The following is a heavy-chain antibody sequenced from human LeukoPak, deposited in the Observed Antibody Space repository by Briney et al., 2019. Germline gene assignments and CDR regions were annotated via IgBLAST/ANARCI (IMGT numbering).Heavy chain of an antibody. CDR2: IYYSGST. Sequence: SETLSLTCTVSGGSISSYYWSWIRQPPGKGLEWIGYIYYSGSTNYNPSLRSRVTISVDTSKNQFSLKLSSVTAADTAVYYCARGQGTVTTHWGQGTLVTVSS. CDR3: ARGQGTVTTH. J-gene: IGHJ4*02. CDR1: GGSISSYY. D-gene: IGHD4-17*01. V-gene: IGHV4-59*12.